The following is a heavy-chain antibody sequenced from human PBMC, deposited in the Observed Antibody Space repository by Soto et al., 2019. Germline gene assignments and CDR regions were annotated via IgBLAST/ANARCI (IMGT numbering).Heavy chain of an antibody. V-gene: IGHV4-31*03. CDR1: GGSISNGGYY. CDR3: ARVRGSGSYAAYYFDS. J-gene: IGHJ4*01. CDR2: THYSGST. D-gene: IGHD3-10*01. Sequence: SETLSLTCTVSGGSISNGGYYWNWVRQHPGKGLEWIGYTHYSGSTWYNPSLESRVTISVDTSKDQFSLKLRSVTAADTAVYYCARVRGSGSYAAYYFDSWGQGTLVTVSS.